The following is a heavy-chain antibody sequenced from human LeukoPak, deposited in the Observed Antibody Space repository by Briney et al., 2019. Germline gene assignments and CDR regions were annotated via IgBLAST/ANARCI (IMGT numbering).Heavy chain of an antibody. CDR1: GFTFSSYS. CDR2: ISSSSSYI. Sequence: PGGSLRLSCAASGFTFSSYSMNWVRQASGKGLEWVSSISSSSSYIYYADSVKGRFTISRDNAKNSLYLQMNSLRAEDTAVYYCARDQYRSPWGTPSRGLYYYYYMDVWGKGTTVTVSS. V-gene: IGHV3-21*01. J-gene: IGHJ6*03. D-gene: IGHD7-27*01. CDR3: ARDQYRSPWGTPSRGLYYYYYMDV.